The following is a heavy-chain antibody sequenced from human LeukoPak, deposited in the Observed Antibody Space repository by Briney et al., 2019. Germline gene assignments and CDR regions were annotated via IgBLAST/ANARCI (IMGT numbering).Heavy chain of an antibody. D-gene: IGHD1-26*01. CDR1: GFTFSSYA. V-gene: IGHV3-30-3*01. CDR3: AKDLQWELPQAGRY. CDR2: ISFDGSNK. J-gene: IGHJ4*02. Sequence: PGRSLRLSCAASGFTFSSYAMHWVRQAPGKGLEWVAVISFDGSNKYYADSVKGRFTISRDNSKNTLYLQMNSLRAEDTAVYYCAKDLQWELPQAGRYWGQGTLVTVSS.